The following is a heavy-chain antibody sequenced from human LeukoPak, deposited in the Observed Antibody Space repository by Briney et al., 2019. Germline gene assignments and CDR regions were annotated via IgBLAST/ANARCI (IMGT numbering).Heavy chain of an antibody. Sequence: PSETLSLTCTVSGGSISSYYWSRIRQPAGKGLEWIGRIYTGGSTNYNPSLKSRVTMSVDTSKNQFSLKLSSVTAADTAVYYCARDGVGEQWLVPGDWFDPWGQGTLVTVSS. CDR3: ARDGVGEQWLVPGDWFDP. CDR1: GGSISSYY. J-gene: IGHJ5*02. D-gene: IGHD6-19*01. V-gene: IGHV4-4*07. CDR2: IYTGGST.